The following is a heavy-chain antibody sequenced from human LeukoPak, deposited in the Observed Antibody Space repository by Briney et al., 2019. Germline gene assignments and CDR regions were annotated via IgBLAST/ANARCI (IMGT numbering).Heavy chain of an antibody. J-gene: IGHJ4*02. CDR3: TTAQIYDGTWYGRDY. CDR1: GSTVSSNY. Sequence: GSLRLSCAASGSTVSSNYMSWVRQAPGKGLECVSVFYSGGDTYYADSVKGRFTISRDNSKNMVYLQMNSLRAEDTAVYYCTTAQIYDGTWYGRDYWGQGTLVTVSS. CDR2: FYSGGDT. D-gene: IGHD6-13*01. V-gene: IGHV3-66*01.